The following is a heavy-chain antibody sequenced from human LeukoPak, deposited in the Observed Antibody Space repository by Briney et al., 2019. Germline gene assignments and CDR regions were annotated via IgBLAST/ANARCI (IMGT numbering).Heavy chain of an antibody. J-gene: IGHJ4*01. D-gene: IGHD2-2*01. CDR2: ISSSSSYI. CDR1: GFTFSSYS. Sequence: GGSLRLSCAASGFTFSSYSMNWVRQAPGKGLEWVSSISSSSSYIYYADSVKGRFTISRDNAKNSLYLQMNSLRAEDTAVYYCAKGASDIVVVTSIYYFDYWGHGTLVTVSS. V-gene: IGHV3-21*01. CDR3: AKGASDIVVVTSIYYFDY.